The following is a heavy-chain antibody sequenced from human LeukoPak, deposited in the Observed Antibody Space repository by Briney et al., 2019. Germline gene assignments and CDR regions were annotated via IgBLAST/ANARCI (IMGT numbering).Heavy chain of an antibody. D-gene: IGHD1-26*01. Sequence: ASVKVSCNVSGYTLTELSMHWVRQAPGKGLEWMGGFDPEDGETIYAQKFQGRVTMTEDTSTDTAYMELSSLRSEDTAVYYCATARGGSYYGGNDYWGQGTLVTVSS. CDR1: GYTLTELS. CDR3: ATARGGSYYGGNDY. J-gene: IGHJ4*02. CDR2: FDPEDGET. V-gene: IGHV1-24*01.